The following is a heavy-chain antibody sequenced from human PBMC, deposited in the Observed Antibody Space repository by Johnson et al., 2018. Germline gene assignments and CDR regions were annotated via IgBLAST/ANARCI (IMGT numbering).Heavy chain of an antibody. CDR3: AREAPGAVAGLDS. V-gene: IGHV3-13*01. D-gene: IGHD6-19*01. J-gene: IGHJ4*02. CDR2: IGSADDT. CDR1: GFTFSTYD. Sequence: EVQLLESGGGLVQPGGSLRLSCAASGFTFSTYDIHWVRQGAGKGLEWVSAIGSADDTYYSGSVKGRFTISRENAKNSVYLQMNRLRAGDTAVYYCAREAPGAVAGLDSWGQGTLVTVSS.